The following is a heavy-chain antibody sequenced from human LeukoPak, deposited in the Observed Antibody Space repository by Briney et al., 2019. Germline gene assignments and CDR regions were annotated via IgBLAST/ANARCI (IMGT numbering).Heavy chain of an antibody. D-gene: IGHD6-13*01. V-gene: IGHV3-23*01. CDR3: AKDRKGGSWDTIDI. Sequence: QPGRSLRLSCAASGFTFSSYAMHWVRQAPGKGLEWVSAISGSGGSTYYADSVKGRFTISRDNSKNTLYLQMNSLRAEDTAVYYCAKDRKGGSWDTIDIWGQGTMVTVS. J-gene: IGHJ3*02. CDR2: ISGSGGST. CDR1: GFTFSSYA.